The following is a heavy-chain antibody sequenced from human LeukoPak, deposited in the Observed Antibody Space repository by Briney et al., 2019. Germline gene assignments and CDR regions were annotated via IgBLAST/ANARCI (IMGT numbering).Heavy chain of an antibody. CDR2: ICHSVSP. CDR1: GGSISSGGYS. V-gene: IGHV4-30-2*01. J-gene: IGHJ6*04. Sequence: SETLSLTCAVSGGSISSGGYSWSWGRQPPGKGLEWIGYICHSVSPYYNPSLKSRVTISVDRSKNQFSLKLSSVTAADTAVYYCARDPGYCSGGSRNYYYGMDVWGKGTTVTVSS. D-gene: IGHD2-15*01. CDR3: ARDPGYCSGGSRNYYYGMDV.